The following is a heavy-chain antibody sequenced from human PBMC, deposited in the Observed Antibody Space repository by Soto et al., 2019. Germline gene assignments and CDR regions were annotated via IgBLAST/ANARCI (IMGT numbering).Heavy chain of an antibody. CDR1: GYSFTIYC. D-gene: IGHD5-18*01. V-gene: IGHV5-10-1*01. Sequence: GESLKISCNGSGYSFTIYCISLVLQMPGKGLEWMGRIDPSDSYTNYSPSFQGHVTISADKSISTAYLQWSSLKASDTAMYYCARLPDVDTAMQPDYYGMDVWGQGTTVTVSS. CDR3: ARLPDVDTAMQPDYYGMDV. J-gene: IGHJ6*02. CDR2: IDPSDSYT.